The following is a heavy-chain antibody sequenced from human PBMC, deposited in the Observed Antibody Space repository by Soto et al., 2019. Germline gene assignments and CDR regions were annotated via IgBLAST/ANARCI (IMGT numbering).Heavy chain of an antibody. CDR1: GGSISSGGYS. V-gene: IGHV4-30-2*02. J-gene: IGHJ6*02. D-gene: IGHD1-7*01. CDR3: ARGTTVYGMDV. CDR2: IYHSGST. Sequence: PSETLSLTCAVSGGSISSGGYSWSWIRQPPGKGLEWIGYIYHSGSTYYNPSLKSRVTISVDRSKNQFSLKLSSVTAADTAVYYCARGTTVYGMDVWGQGTTVTVSS.